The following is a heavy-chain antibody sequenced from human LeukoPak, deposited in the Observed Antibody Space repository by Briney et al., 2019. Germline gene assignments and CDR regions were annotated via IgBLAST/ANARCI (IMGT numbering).Heavy chain of an antibody. Sequence: ASVKVSCKASGYTFTNYGISWVRQAPGQGLEWMGWISAYNGNTNYAQKLQGRVTMTTDTSTSTAFMELRSLTSDDTAVYYCARVGAYCTSTSCLDYWGQGTLVTVSS. CDR3: ARVGAYCTSTSCLDY. V-gene: IGHV1-18*01. D-gene: IGHD2-2*01. CDR2: ISAYNGNT. CDR1: GYTFTNYG. J-gene: IGHJ4*02.